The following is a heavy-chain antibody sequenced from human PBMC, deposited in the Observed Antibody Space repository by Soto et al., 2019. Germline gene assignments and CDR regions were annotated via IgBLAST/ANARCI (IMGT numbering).Heavy chain of an antibody. D-gene: IGHD2-15*01. Sequence: GSLRLSCAASGFTLSTYWMHWVRQVPGKGLVWVSRISSDGTYTNYADSVKGRFTISRDSARNTLLLQMNSLTGEDTAVYYCARTFVDGMAGFGPWGQGTLVTVS. CDR3: ARTFVDGMAGFGP. V-gene: IGHV3-74*01. J-gene: IGHJ5*02. CDR1: GFTLSTYW. CDR2: ISSDGTYT.